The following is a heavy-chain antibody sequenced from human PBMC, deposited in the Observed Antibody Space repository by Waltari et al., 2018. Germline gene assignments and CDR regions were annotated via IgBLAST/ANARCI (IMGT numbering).Heavy chain of an antibody. CDR1: GFTFTKYN. CDR2: ITIISSTI. CDR3: ARGGLPGAFDI. D-gene: IGHD4-17*01. J-gene: IGHJ3*02. V-gene: IGHV3-48*01. Sequence: EVQLVESGGGLVQPGGSLRLSCAASGFTFTKYNMNWVRQAPGKGLEWVSYITIISSTIYYADSVKGRFTISRDNAENSVYLQMNSLRAEDTAVYYCARGGLPGAFDIWGQGTMVTVSS.